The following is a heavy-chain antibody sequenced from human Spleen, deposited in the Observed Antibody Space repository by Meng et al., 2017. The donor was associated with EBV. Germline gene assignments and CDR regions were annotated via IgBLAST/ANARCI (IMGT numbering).Heavy chain of an antibody. Sequence: APAWVTPSETLSLSCTVSRCSIISGSHYWGWIRQPPGKGLEWIGSAFYNGKTYYNPSLKSRLTISVDTSKAHFSLHLSSVTAVDTGVYYCARLEGQQREWFDPWGQGIRVTVSS. V-gene: IGHV4-39*02. CDR1: RCSIISGSHY. J-gene: IGHJ5*02. CDR3: ARLEGQQREWFDP. CDR2: AFYNGKT. D-gene: IGHD1-1*01.